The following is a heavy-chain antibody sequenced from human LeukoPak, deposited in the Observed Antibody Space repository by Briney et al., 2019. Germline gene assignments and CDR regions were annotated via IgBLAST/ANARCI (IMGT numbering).Heavy chain of an antibody. D-gene: IGHD3-22*01. J-gene: IGHJ4*02. CDR1: GYSISSGYY. CDR2: IYHSGST. CDR3: ARDLYDSSGLYDY. V-gene: IGHV4-38-2*02. Sequence: PSETLSLTCTVSGYSISSGYYWGWIRQPPGKGLEWIGSIYHSGSTYYNPSLKSRVTISVDTSKNQFSLKLNSVTAADTAVYYCARDLYDSSGLYDYWGQGTLVTVSS.